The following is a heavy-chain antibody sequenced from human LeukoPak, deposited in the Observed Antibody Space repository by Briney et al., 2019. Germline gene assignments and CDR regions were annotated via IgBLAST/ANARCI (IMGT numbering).Heavy chain of an antibody. CDR3: ARDLPRGGSGWYFWFDP. D-gene: IGHD6-19*01. Sequence: SETLSLTCTVSGDSISSSNWWSWVRQPPGKGLEWIGEIYRSGSTKYNPSLKSRVTISVDKSKNQFSLKLTSVTAADTAVYYCARDLPRGGSGWYFWFDPWGQGTLVTVSS. CDR2: IYRSGST. J-gene: IGHJ5*02. CDR1: GDSISSSNW. V-gene: IGHV4-4*02.